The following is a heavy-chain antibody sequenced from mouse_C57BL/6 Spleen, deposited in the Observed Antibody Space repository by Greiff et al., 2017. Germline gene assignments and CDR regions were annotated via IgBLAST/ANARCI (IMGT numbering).Heavy chain of an antibody. J-gene: IGHJ1*03. CDR2: IAPSDSYT. Sequence: VQLQQPGAELVMPGASVKLSCKASGYTFTSYWMHWVKQRPGQGLEWIGEIAPSDSYTNYNQKFKGKSTLTVDKSSSTAYMQLSSLTAEDSAVYCCARGGGTTAFDVWGTGTTVTVSS. V-gene: IGHV1-69*01. CDR3: ARGGGTTAFDV. CDR1: GYTFTSYW. D-gene: IGHD1-2*01.